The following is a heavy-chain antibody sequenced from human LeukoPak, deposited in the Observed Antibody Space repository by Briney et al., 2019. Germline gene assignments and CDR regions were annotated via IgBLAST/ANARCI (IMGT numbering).Heavy chain of an antibody. Sequence: PSETLSLTCTVSGGSISSSSYYWGWIRQPPGKGLEWIGSIYYSGSTYYNPSLKSRVTISVDTSKNQFSLKLSSVTAADTAVYYCARHHPLTGTTSRYYNWFDPWGQGTLVTVSS. D-gene: IGHD1-20*01. CDR3: ARHHPLTGTTSRYYNWFDP. J-gene: IGHJ5*02. CDR1: GGSISSSSYY. CDR2: IYYSGST. V-gene: IGHV4-39*01.